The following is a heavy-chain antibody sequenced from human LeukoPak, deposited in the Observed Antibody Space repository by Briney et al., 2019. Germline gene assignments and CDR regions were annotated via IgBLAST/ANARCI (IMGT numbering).Heavy chain of an antibody. V-gene: IGHV3-21*01. J-gene: IGHJ4*02. CDR3: ARDSGGYSYALWDY. CDR1: GFTFSSYS. Sequence: GGSLRLPCAASGFTFSSYSMSWVRQAPGKGLEWVSSISSSSSYIYYADSVKGRFTISRDNAKNSLYLQMNSLRAEDTAVYYCARDSGGYSYALWDYWGQGTLVTVSS. CDR2: ISSSSSYI. D-gene: IGHD5-18*01.